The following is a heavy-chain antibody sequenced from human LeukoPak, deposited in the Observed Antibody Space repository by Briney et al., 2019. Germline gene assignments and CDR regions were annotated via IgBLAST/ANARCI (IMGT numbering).Heavy chain of an antibody. D-gene: IGHD2-21*01. CDR3: VSYSRVPGTYHLPY. J-gene: IGHJ4*02. CDR2: GYYSGTT. V-gene: IGHV4-59*01. Sequence: SETLSLTCSVSGVSMTSYYWSWIRQSPGRGLEWIGYGYYSGTTQYNPSFGNRVTISVDTSKNQFSLNLRSVTAVDTAVYYCVSYSRVPGTYHLPYWGRGTLVTVSS. CDR1: GVSMTSYY.